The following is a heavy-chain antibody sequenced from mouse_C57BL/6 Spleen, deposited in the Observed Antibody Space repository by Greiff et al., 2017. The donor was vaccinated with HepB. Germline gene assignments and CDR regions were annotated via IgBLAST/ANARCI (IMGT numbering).Heavy chain of an antibody. D-gene: IGHD1-1*01. J-gene: IGHJ4*01. CDR3: ARGGYGSIYAMDY. CDR1: GYTFTDYY. Sequence: EVQLQQSGPVLVKPGASVKMSCKASGYTFTDYYMNWVKQSHGKSLEWIGVINPYNGGTSYNQKFKGKATLTVDKSSSTAYMELNSLTSEDSAVYYCARGGYGSIYAMDYWGQGTSVTVSS. CDR2: INPYNGGT. V-gene: IGHV1-19*01.